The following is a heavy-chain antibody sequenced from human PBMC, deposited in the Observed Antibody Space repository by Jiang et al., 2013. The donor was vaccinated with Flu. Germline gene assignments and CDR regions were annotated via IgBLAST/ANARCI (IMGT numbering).Heavy chain of an antibody. J-gene: IGHJ4*02. D-gene: IGHD5-24*01. V-gene: IGHV4-34*01. CDR3: ARGERDGYNIGFDY. CDR2: INHSGST. CDR1: GGSFSGYY. Sequence: LLKPSETLSLTCAVYGGSFSGYYWSWIRQPPGKGLEWIGEINHSGSTNYNPSLKSRVTISVDTSKNQFSLKLSSVTAADTAVYYCARGERDGYNIGFDYWGQGTLVTVSS.